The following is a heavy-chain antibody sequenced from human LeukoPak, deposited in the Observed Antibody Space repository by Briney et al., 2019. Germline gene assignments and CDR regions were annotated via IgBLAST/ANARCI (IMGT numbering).Heavy chain of an antibody. CDR1: GFTFSNAW. J-gene: IGHJ4*02. CDR2: IREDGSEK. V-gene: IGHV3-7*01. CDR3: ARGPTNGQAFDY. D-gene: IGHD2-8*01. Sequence: GGSLRLSCAASGFTFSNAWMSWVRQAPGKGLEWVASIREDGSEKTSVDSVKGRFTIPRDNAKNSLYLQMDSLRAEDTAVYYCARGPTNGQAFDYWGQGTLVSVSS.